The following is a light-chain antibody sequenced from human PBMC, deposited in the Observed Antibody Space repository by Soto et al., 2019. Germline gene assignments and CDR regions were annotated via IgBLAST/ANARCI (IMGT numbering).Light chain of an antibody. CDR2: LGS. CDR3: MQAQGT. V-gene: IGKV2-28*01. J-gene: IGKJ4*01. CDR1: QSLLHSNGYNY. Sequence: DIVMTQSPLSLPVTPGEPASISCRSSQSLLHSNGYNYLDWYLQKPGQSPQLLIYLGSNRASGVPDRFSGSGSGTDFTLKISRVEAEDVGVYYCMQAQGTFGGGTKVEIK.